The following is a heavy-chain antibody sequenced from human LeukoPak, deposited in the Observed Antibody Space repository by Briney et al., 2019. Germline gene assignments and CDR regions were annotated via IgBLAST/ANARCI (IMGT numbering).Heavy chain of an antibody. CDR2: IIPIFGTA. J-gene: IGHJ6*02. CDR3: ARLRYSSSWEYGYYYGMDV. CDR1: GGTFSSYA. Sequence: SVKVSCKASGGTFSSYAISWVRQAPGQGLEWMGGIIPIFGTANYAQKFQGRVTITADESTSTAYMELSSLRSEDTAVYYCARLRYSSSWEYGYYYGMDVWGQGTTVTVSS. V-gene: IGHV1-69*13. D-gene: IGHD6-13*01.